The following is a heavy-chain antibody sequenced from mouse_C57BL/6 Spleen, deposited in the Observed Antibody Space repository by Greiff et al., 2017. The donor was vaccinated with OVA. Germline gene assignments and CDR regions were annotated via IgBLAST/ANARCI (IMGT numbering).Heavy chain of an antibody. J-gene: IGHJ1*03. CDR3: TVFYGTPYFDV. CDR2: IRLKSDNYAT. CDR1: GFTFSNYW. Sequence: EVKVEESGGGLVQPGGSMKLSCVASGFTFSNYWMNWVRQSPEKGLEWVAQIRLKSDNYATHYAESVKGRFTISRDDSKSSVYLQMNNLRAEDTGIYYCTVFYGTPYFDVWGTGTTVTVSS. D-gene: IGHD1-1*01. V-gene: IGHV6-3*01.